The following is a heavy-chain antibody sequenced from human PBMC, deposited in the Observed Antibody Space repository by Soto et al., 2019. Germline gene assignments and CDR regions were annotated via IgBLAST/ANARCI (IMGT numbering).Heavy chain of an antibody. CDR1: GFTFTNYA. D-gene: IGHD3-3*02. CDR3: ARGTFGPDF. V-gene: IGHV3-23*01. Sequence: EVQLLESGGGLVQSGGSLRLSCAASGFTFTNYAMTWVRQAPGQGLEWVSTISAGGSTTFYADSVKGRFTVSRDTSKNTLFLQMNSLRLDDTAVYFCARGTFGPDFWGQGTLVTVSS. CDR2: ISAGGSTT. J-gene: IGHJ4*02.